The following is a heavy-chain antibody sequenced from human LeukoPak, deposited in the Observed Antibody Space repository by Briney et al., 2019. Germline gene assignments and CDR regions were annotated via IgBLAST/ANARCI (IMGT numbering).Heavy chain of an antibody. CDR2: ISFSGSRI. CDR1: GFSFSSYA. D-gene: IGHD6-13*01. V-gene: IGHV3-23*01. Sequence: GGSLRLSCAASGFSFSSYAMCWVCQAPRKGVEWVSSISFSGSRIDYADSVKGRFTISRDNSKNTLHLQMNTQRAEDTALYYCAKASSSWYWDCWGQGALVTVSS. CDR3: AKASSSWYWDC. J-gene: IGHJ4*02.